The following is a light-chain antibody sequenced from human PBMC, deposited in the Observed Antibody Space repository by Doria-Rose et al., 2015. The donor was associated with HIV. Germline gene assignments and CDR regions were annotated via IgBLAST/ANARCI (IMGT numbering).Light chain of an antibody. CDR3: QQTYSSPKWT. CDR2: AAS. Sequence: AAIGDRVPITRRASQPVSTYLHWFQQEPGKAPKLLIYAASRLQSGVPSRFSGSGSGTDFTLTISGLQTGDFATYYCQQTYSSPKWTVGQETKFE. J-gene: IGKJ1*01. V-gene: IGKV1-39*01. CDR1: QPVSTY.